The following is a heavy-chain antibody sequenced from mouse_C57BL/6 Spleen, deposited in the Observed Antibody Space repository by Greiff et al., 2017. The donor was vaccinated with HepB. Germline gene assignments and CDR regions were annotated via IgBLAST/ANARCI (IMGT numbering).Heavy chain of an antibody. CDR2: SDPSDSET. J-gene: IGHJ2*01. Sequence: GEEKGRQGEEGKREGKEEGEELKSDGRRRGKQRTIQGLEWIGNSDPSDSETHYNQKFKDKATLTVDKSSSTAYMQLSSLTSEDSAVYYCARGDYGSTSDYWGQGTTLTVSS. CDR1: GEELKSDG. D-gene: IGHD1-1*01. V-gene: IGHV1-52*01. CDR3: ARGDYGSTSDY.